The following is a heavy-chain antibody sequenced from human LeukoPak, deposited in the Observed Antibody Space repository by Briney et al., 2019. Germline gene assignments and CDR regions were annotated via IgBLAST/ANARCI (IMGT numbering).Heavy chain of an antibody. Sequence: GGSLRLSCAASGFTFSSYGMSWVRQAPGKGLEWVSAISGSGGSTYYADSVKGRFTISRDNSKNTLYLQMNSLRVEDTAIYYCVRDARGYCGSTSCRPFDSWGRGTLVTVSS. CDR3: VRDARGYCGSTSCRPFDS. V-gene: IGHV3-23*01. D-gene: IGHD2-2*01. CDR2: ISGSGGST. J-gene: IGHJ4*02. CDR1: GFTFSSYG.